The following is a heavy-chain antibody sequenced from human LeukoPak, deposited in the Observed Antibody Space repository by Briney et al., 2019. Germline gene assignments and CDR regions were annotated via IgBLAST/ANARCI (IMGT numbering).Heavy chain of an antibody. CDR2: ISGSGSST. CDR1: GFTFSNYA. V-gene: IGHV3-23*01. D-gene: IGHD5-24*01. CDR3: AKDLDDVEMATIVDY. Sequence: GGSLRLSCAASGFTFSNYAMSWVRQAPGKGLEWVSAISGSGSSTYYADSVKGRFTISRDNSKNTLYLQMNSLRAEDTAVYYCAKDLDDVEMATIVDYWGQGTLVTVSS. J-gene: IGHJ4*02.